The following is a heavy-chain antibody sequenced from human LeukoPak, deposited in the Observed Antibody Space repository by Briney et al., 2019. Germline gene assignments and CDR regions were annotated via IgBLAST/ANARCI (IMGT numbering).Heavy chain of an antibody. CDR2: IYYSGST. J-gene: IGHJ3*02. Sequence: SETLSLTCTVSGGSISSYYWSWIRQPPGKGLEWIGYIYYSGSTNYNPSLKSRVTISVDKSKNQFSLKLSSVTAADTAVYYCARDSGGGWYGGDAFDIWGQGTMVTVSS. CDR3: ARDSGGGWYGGDAFDI. CDR1: GGSISSYY. V-gene: IGHV4-59*12. D-gene: IGHD6-19*01.